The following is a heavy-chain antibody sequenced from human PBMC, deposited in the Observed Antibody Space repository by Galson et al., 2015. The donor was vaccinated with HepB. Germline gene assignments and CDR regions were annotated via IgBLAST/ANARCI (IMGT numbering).Heavy chain of an antibody. Sequence: SVKVSCKVSGYTLTELPMHWVRQAPGKGLEWMGGFDPEDGETIYAQKFQGRVTMTEDTSTDTAYMELSSLRSEDTAVYYCATGRYGPYYYYMDVWGKGTTVTVSS. V-gene: IGHV1-24*01. D-gene: IGHD3-9*01. J-gene: IGHJ6*03. CDR3: ATGRYGPYYYYMDV. CDR1: GYTLTELP. CDR2: FDPEDGET.